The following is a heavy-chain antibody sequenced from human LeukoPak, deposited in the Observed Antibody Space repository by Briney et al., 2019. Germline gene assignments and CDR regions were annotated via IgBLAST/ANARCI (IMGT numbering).Heavy chain of an antibody. Sequence: GGSLRLSCAASGFTFDDYAMHWVRQAPGKGLEWVSGISWNSGSIGSADSVQGRFTISRDNAKNSLYVQMNSLRAEDTALYYCAKDIDYYDSSGYYGYWGQGTLVTVSS. CDR2: ISWNSGSI. D-gene: IGHD3-22*01. CDR1: GFTFDDYA. V-gene: IGHV3-9*01. CDR3: AKDIDYYDSSGYYGY. J-gene: IGHJ4*02.